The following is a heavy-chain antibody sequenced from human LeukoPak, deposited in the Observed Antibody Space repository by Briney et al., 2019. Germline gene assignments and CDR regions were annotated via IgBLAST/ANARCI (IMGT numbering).Heavy chain of an antibody. CDR2: INPDGTGT. CDR3: ARVYQFVFDC. J-gene: IGHJ4*02. CDR1: GFTFSNNW. D-gene: IGHD2-21*01. V-gene: IGHV3-74*03. Sequence: GGSLRLSCADSGFTFSNNWMNWVRQVPGKGLVWVSQINPDGTGTTYADSVKGRFAISRDNAKNTVYLQMSSLTAEDTAVYYCARVYQFVFDCWGQGTLVTVSS.